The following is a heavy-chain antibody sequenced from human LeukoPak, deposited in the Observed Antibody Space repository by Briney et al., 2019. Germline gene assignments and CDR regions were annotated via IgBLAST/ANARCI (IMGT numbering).Heavy chain of an antibody. CDR2: ISSSNI. J-gene: IGHJ4*02. D-gene: IGHD3-16*01. CDR3: AREGGFDY. Sequence: GGSLRLSCAASGFIFSTYSMSWVRQAPGKGLEWVSSISSSNIYYADSVRGRFTISRDNAKNSLYLQMNSLRADVTAVYYCAREGGFDYWGQGTLVTVSS. CDR1: GFIFSTYS. V-gene: IGHV3-48*01.